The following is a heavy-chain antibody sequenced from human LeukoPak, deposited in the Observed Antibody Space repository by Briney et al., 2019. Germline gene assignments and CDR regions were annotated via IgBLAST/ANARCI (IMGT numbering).Heavy chain of an antibody. J-gene: IGHJ4*02. V-gene: IGHV1-18*04. CDR3: ARDDLHGDLDFDY. CDR2: ISAYNGNA. Sequence: ASVKVSCKASGYTFTSYGISWVRQAPGQGLEWMGWISAYNGNANYAQKLQGRVTMTTDTSTGTAYMELRSLRSDDTAVHYCARDDLHGDLDFDYWGQGTLVTVSS. CDR1: GYTFTSYG. D-gene: IGHD4-17*01.